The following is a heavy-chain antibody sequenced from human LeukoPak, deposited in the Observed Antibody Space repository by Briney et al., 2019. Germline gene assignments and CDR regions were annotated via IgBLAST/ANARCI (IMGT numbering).Heavy chain of an antibody. CDR1: GGSLSSSSYY. CDR3: ARAVGRGEYYDFWSGYFEGAFDI. Sequence: SETLSLTCTVSGGSLSSSSYYWGWIRQPPGKGLAWIGSIYYSGSTYYNPSLKSRVTISVDKSKNQFSLKLNSVTAADTAVYYCARAVGRGEYYDFWSGYFEGAFDIWGQGTMVTVSS. J-gene: IGHJ3*02. D-gene: IGHD3-3*01. V-gene: IGHV4-39*07. CDR2: IYYSGST.